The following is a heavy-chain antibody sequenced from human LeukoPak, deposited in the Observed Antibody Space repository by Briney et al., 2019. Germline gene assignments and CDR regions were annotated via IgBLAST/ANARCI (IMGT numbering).Heavy chain of an antibody. D-gene: IGHD7-27*01. Sequence: SVKVSCKASGGTFSSYAISWVRQAPGQGLEWMGGIIPIFGTANYAQKFQGRVTITTDESTSTAYMELSSLRSEDTAVYYCARGATIMLTGDNYYYYMDVWGKGTTVTVSS. CDR3: ARGATIMLTGDNYYYYMDV. J-gene: IGHJ6*03. CDR1: GGTFSSYA. CDR2: IIPIFGTA. V-gene: IGHV1-69*05.